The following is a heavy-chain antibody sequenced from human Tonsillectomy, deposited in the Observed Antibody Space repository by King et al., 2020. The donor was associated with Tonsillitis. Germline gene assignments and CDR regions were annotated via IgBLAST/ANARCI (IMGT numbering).Heavy chain of an antibody. CDR1: GDTFSSHA. CDR3: ARGLYDSSGFTLGF. CDR2: IIPIIGIG. J-gene: IGHJ4*02. V-gene: IGHV1-69*09. D-gene: IGHD3-22*01. Sequence: GQLVQSGAEVKKPGSSVKVSCKASGDTFSSHAIAWVRQAPGQGLEWMGRIIPIIGIGNYAQKFQGRVTFTADKSTGTVYMELSSLRSEDTAVYYCARGLYDSSGFTLGFWGQGTLVTVSS.